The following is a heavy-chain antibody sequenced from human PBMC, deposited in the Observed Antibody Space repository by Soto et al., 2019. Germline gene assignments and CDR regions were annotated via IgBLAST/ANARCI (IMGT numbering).Heavy chain of an antibody. CDR3: VREAYIGYGHAIDH. Sequence: SETLSLTCAVSCVTISTYYWSWIRQPPGKGPEWIGYNYHSGTTNYNPSLKSRVTISVDTSKNQFSLRLTSVTAADTAIYYCVREAYIGYGHAIDHWGQGILVTVSS. D-gene: IGHD5-12*01. V-gene: IGHV4-59*01. CDR1: CVTISTYY. CDR2: NYHSGTT. J-gene: IGHJ4*02.